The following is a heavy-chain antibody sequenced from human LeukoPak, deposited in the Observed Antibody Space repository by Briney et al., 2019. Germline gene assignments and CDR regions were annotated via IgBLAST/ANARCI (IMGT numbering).Heavy chain of an antibody. Sequence: ASVRASCKASGYTFSSYGISWVRQAPGQGLEWLGYISAYNGNTNYAQKVQGRITMTTDTSTSTAYMEMRSLRSDDTAVYYCARDCSGSICYWIHWGRGTVVTVSS. D-gene: IGHD2-15*01. J-gene: IGHJ4*02. V-gene: IGHV1-18*01. CDR2: ISAYNGNT. CDR3: ARDCSGSICYWIH. CDR1: GYTFSSYG.